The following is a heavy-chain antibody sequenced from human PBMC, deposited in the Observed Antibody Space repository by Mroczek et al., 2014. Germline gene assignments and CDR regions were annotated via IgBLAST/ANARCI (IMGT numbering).Heavy chain of an antibody. Sequence: ESGGGVVQPGRSLRLSCAASGFTFSSYGMHWVRQAPGKGLEWVAVISYDGSNKYYADSVKGRFTISRDNSKNTLYLQMNSLRAEDTAVYYCANGGQWLAAYYFDYWGQGTLVTVSS. J-gene: IGHJ4*02. CDR1: GFTFSSYG. V-gene: IGHV3-30*18. CDR3: ANGGQWLAAYYFDY. CDR2: ISYDGSNK. D-gene: IGHD6-19*01.